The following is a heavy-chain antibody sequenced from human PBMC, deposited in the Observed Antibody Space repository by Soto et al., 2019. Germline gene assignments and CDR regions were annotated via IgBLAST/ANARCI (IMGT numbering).Heavy chain of an antibody. CDR1: CCSISSGNYY. Sequence: TLSVTCTVSCCSISSGNYYWIGRRRPPGKGLEWIGYIYYTGSTNYNPSLKSRVTTSVDTSKNQFSLNLSSVTAADTAVYYCASTPSSGWYGGFYLDSWGQGTLVTVSS. J-gene: IGHJ4*02. D-gene: IGHD6-19*01. V-gene: IGHV4-61*01. CDR2: IYYTGST. CDR3: ASTPSSGWYGGFYLDS.